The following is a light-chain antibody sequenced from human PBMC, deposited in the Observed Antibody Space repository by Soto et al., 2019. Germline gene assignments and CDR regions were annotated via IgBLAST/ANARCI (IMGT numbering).Light chain of an antibody. CDR2: DAS. CDR1: QSISSNY. CDR3: QQYCNSPLT. Sequence: EIVLTQSPATLSLSPGERATLSCGARQSISSNYLAWYQQKPGLAPRLLIYDASSRATGIPDRLSGSGSGTAFTLTISRLEPEDFAVYYCQQYCNSPLTCGRGTKVEIK. J-gene: IGKJ1*01. V-gene: IGKV3D-20*01.